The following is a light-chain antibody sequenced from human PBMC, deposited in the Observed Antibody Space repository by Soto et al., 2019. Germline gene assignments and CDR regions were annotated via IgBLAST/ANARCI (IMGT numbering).Light chain of an antibody. CDR1: QSISSW. V-gene: IGKV1-5*03. CDR2: KTS. CDR3: QQYDSYPLT. Sequence: DIQMTQSPSTLSASVGDRVTITCRASQSISSWLAWYQQKPGKAPNLLIYKTSSLESGVPSRFSGSGSGTEFTLTVNSLLPDEFATYYCQQYDSYPLTFGGGTKVEIK. J-gene: IGKJ4*01.